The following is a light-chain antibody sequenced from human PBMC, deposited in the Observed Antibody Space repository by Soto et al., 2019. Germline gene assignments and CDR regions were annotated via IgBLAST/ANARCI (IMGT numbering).Light chain of an antibody. J-gene: IGLJ1*01. CDR1: TSNIGENT. V-gene: IGLV1-44*01. Sequence: QSVLTQPPSVSGTLGQGVTISCSGSTSNIGENTVAWFQQLPGTAPKVLIYVTDRRPSGVPDRFSGSKSGTSAYLAISGLQSEDEADYYCAAWDVTLNGHVLGTGTKLTVL. CDR3: AAWDVTLNGHV. CDR2: VTD.